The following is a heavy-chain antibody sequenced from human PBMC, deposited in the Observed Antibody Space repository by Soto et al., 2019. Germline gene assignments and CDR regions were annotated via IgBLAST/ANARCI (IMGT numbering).Heavy chain of an antibody. J-gene: IGHJ6*02. CDR2: IIPILGIA. V-gene: IGHV1-69*02. Sequence: ASVKVSCKASGGTFSSYTISWVRQAPGQGLEWMGRIIPILGIANYAQKFQGRVTITADKSTSTAYMELSSLRSEDTAVYYCAAIPFWSGYYTNYYYGMDVWGQGTTVTVSS. CDR3: AAIPFWSGYYTNYYYGMDV. CDR1: GGTFSSYT. D-gene: IGHD3-3*01.